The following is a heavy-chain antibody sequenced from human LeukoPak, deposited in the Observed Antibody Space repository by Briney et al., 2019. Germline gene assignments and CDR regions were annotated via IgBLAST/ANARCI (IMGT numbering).Heavy chain of an antibody. CDR1: GYTFTSYG. D-gene: IGHD4-11*01. CDR3: ARVVSGYSKIGYYYYMDV. V-gene: IGHV1-18*01. CDR2: ISAYNDNT. Sequence: ASVKVSCKASGYTFTSYGISWVRQAPGQGLEWMGWISAYNDNTNYAQKLQGRVTMTTDTSTSTAYMELRSLRSDDTAVYYCARVVSGYSKIGYYYYMDVWGKGTTVTVSS. J-gene: IGHJ6*03.